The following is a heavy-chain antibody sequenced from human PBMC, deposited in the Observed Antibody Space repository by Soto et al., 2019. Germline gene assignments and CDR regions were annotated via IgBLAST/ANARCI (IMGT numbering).Heavy chain of an antibody. CDR1: GGSFSGYY. D-gene: IGHD5-12*01. J-gene: IGHJ4*02. Sequence: PSETLSLTCAVYGGSFSGYYWTWIRQPPGTGLEWIGEINHSGSTNYNPSLKSRVTISVDTSKNQFSLYLQMNSLRAEDTAVYYCARDRRDGYNFDYWGQGTLVTVSS. CDR2: INHSGST. CDR3: ARDRRDGYNFDY. V-gene: IGHV4-34*01.